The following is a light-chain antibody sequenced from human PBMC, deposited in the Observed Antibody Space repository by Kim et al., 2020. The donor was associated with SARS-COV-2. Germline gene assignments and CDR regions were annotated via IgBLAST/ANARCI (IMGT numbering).Light chain of an antibody. Sequence: EIVLTQSPATLSLSPGERATLSCRASQSVSSYLGWYQQKPGQAPRLLIYDASNRAAGIPARFSGSGSGTDFTLTISRLEAEDFAVYYCQQRSDWPLTFGGGTKVDIK. J-gene: IGKJ4*01. CDR3: QQRSDWPLT. CDR1: QSVSSY. V-gene: IGKV3-11*01. CDR2: DAS.